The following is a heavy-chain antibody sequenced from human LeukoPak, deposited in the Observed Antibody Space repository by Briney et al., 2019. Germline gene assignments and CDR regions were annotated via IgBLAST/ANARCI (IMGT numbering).Heavy chain of an antibody. CDR3: ARVLGSGSYYFDY. CDR1: GGSISSSNW. D-gene: IGHD3-10*01. CDR2: IYHSGST. Sequence: SGTLSLTCAVSGGSISSSNWWSWVRQPPGKGLEWIGEIYHSGSTNYNPSLKSRVTISVDKSKNQFSLKLSSVTAADTAVYYCARVLGSGSYYFDYWGQGTLVTVSS. V-gene: IGHV4-4*02. J-gene: IGHJ4*02.